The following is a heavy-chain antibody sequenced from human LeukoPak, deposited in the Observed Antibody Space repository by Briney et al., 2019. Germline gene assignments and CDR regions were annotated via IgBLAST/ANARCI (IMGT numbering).Heavy chain of an antibody. CDR2: ISGSGGST. CDR1: GFTFSSYA. CDR3: AKEPSIAARPNSFDY. Sequence: PGGSLRLSCAASGFTFSSYAMGWVRQAPGKGLEWVSAISGSGGSTYYADSVKGRFTISRDNSKNTLYLQMNSLRAEDTAVYYCAKEPSIAARPNSFDYWGRGPLVPVPS. D-gene: IGHD6-6*01. J-gene: IGHJ4*02. V-gene: IGHV3-23*01.